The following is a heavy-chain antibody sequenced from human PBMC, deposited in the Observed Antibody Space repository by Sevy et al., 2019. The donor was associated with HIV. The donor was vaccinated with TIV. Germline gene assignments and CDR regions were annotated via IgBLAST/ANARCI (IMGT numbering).Heavy chain of an antibody. D-gene: IGHD3-10*01. CDR1: GFTFSSYW. V-gene: IGHV3-74*01. CDR3: ASSKGDYYYGSGSLHADY. CDR2: INSDGSST. J-gene: IGHJ4*02. Sequence: GGSLILSCAASGFTFSSYWMHWVRQAPGKGLVWVSRINSDGSSTSYADSVKGRFTISRDNAKNTLYLQMNSLRAEDKAVYYCASSKGDYYYGSGSLHADYWGQGTLVTVSS.